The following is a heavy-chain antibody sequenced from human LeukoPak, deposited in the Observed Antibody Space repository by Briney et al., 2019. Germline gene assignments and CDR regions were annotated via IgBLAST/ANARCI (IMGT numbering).Heavy chain of an antibody. V-gene: IGHV4-4*09. Sequence: PSETLSLTCTTSGVSVSRFYWSWVRQPPGKGLEWIGNIYSGVPTYFNPSLKSRVIISVDASKNQFSLNLTSVTAADTAMYYCVQTTGWPGFDYWGQGILVTVSS. J-gene: IGHJ4*02. CDR3: VQTTGWPGFDY. CDR2: IYSGVPT. D-gene: IGHD1-1*01. CDR1: GVSVSRFY.